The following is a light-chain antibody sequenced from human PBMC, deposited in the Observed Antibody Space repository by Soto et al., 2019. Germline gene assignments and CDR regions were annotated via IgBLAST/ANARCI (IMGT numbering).Light chain of an antibody. J-gene: IGKJ1*01. CDR3: QQYDSTPWT. CDR1: QSVLYSSNNKNY. Sequence: DIVMTQSPDSLAVSLGERATINCKSSQSVLYSSNNKNYLAWYQQKPGQPPKLLIYWASTRESGVPDRFSGSGSGTDFTLTINTLQAEDVAVYYCQQYDSTPWTFGQGTKVEIK. V-gene: IGKV4-1*01. CDR2: WAS.